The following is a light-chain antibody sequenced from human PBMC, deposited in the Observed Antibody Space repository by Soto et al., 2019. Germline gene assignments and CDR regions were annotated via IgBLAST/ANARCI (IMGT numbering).Light chain of an antibody. CDR2: GAS. CDR1: QSISRT. V-gene: IGKV3-15*01. Sequence: EIVMTQSPATLSGSPGERAALPCGASQSISRTLAWYQQKPGQAPRFLIYGASTRATGIPARFSGSGSWRELALTISSLHSEDYAVYYCQQHNTWHPITFGQGTRLEIK. CDR3: QQHNTWHPIT. J-gene: IGKJ5*01.